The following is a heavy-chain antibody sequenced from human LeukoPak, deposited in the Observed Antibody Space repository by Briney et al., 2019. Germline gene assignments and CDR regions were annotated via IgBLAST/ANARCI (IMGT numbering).Heavy chain of an antibody. CDR2: ISAASGST. V-gene: IGHV1-18*01. J-gene: IGHJ4*02. CDR3: AKEQEGTAIGGVFDY. Sequence: ASVKVSCMASVYTFTSFGLSWVRQAPGQGPEWMGWISAASGSTNYAQKFQDRVTMTTDTSTTTVYMELRSLRSDDTAVYYCAKEQEGTAIGGVFDYWGQGTVVTVSS. D-gene: IGHD2-21*02. CDR1: VYTFTSFG.